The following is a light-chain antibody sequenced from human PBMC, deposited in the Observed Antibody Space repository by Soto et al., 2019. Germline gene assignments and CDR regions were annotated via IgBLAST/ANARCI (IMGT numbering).Light chain of an antibody. V-gene: IGLV2-23*01. CDR1: SSDVGSYNL. Sequence: QSALTQPASVSGSPGQSITISCTGTSSDVGSYNLVSWYQQHPGKAPKLMIYEGSKRPSGVSNRFSGSKSGNTASLTISGLQAEDEADYYCCSYAGSSTSYEVFGGGTKLTVL. J-gene: IGLJ2*01. CDR2: EGS. CDR3: CSYAGSSTSYEV.